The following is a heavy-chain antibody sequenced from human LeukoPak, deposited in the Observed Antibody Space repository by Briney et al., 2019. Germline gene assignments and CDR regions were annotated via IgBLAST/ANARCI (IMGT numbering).Heavy chain of an antibody. V-gene: IGHV3-23*01. J-gene: IGHJ4*02. Sequence: GGSLRLSCAASGFTFSSYAMSWVRQAPGKGLEWVSAISGSGGSTYYADSVKGRFTISRDNSKNTLYLQMNSLRAEDTAVYYCAKAHYGSGSYYLGYFDCWGQGTLVTVSS. D-gene: IGHD3-10*01. CDR3: AKAHYGSGSYYLGYFDC. CDR1: GFTFSSYA. CDR2: ISGSGGST.